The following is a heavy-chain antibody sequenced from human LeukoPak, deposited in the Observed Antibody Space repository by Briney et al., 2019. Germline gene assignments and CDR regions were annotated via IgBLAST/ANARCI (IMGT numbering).Heavy chain of an antibody. J-gene: IGHJ4*02. CDR1: GFTFSSYA. Sequence: PGRSLRLSFAASGFTFSSYAMHWVRQAPGKGLEWVAVISHDGSNNYYADSVKGRFTISRDTSKNTLYLQMNSLRAEDTAVYYCARSGSEDYWGQGTLVTVSS. D-gene: IGHD3-10*01. CDR3: ARSGSEDY. CDR2: ISHDGSNN. V-gene: IGHV3-30-3*01.